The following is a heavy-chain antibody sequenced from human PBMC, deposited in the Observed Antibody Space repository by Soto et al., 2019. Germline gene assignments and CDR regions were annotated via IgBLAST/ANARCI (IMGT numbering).Heavy chain of an antibody. CDR3: ARGRYGDY. J-gene: IGHJ4*02. Sequence: QVHLVQSGAEVKKPGSSVKVSCKGSGSGFTTYGITWVLQAPGQGLEWMAWISAHNGNTNYAQKLQCRVTVTRDTSTSTAYMELRSLRSDDTAVYYCARGRYGDYWGQGALVTVSS. CDR1: GSGFTTYG. CDR2: ISAHNGNT. D-gene: IGHD1-1*01. V-gene: IGHV1-18*01.